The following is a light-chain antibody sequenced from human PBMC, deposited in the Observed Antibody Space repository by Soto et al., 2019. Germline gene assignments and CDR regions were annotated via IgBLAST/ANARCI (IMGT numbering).Light chain of an antibody. V-gene: IGKV3-15*01. J-gene: IGKJ4*01. Sequence: IVMTQSPATLSVSPGERATLSCSASQSISRKVARYQQKPGQAPSLLIYGASPRASGIPVRFSGSGSGTAFSLTITSLQYEDFGIYYCTAYNDWRPITFGVETNVAIK. CDR2: GAS. CDR1: QSISRK. CDR3: TAYNDWRPIT.